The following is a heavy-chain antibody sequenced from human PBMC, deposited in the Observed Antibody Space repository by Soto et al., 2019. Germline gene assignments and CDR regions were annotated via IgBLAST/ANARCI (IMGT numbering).Heavy chain of an antibody. Sequence: PGGPLRLSCAASGFTFSNAWMSWVRQAPGKGLEWVGRIKSKTDGGTTDYAAPVKGRFTISRDDSKNTLYLQMNSLKTEDTAVYYCTTVYYGDLAYYYYYMDVWGKGTTVTVSS. CDR3: TTVYYGDLAYYYYYMDV. CDR1: GFTFSNAW. V-gene: IGHV3-15*01. J-gene: IGHJ6*03. CDR2: IKSKTDGGTT. D-gene: IGHD4-17*01.